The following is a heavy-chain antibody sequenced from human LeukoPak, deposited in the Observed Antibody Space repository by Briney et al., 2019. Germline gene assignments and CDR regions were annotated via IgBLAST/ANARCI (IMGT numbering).Heavy chain of an antibody. CDR2: INPNSGGT. CDR3: ARIAVAGTRANYYYGMDV. V-gene: IGHV1-2*02. Sequence: ASVKVSCKASGYTFTSYDINWVRQATGQGLEWMGWINPNSGGTNYAQKFQGRVTMTRDTSISTAYMELSRLRSDDTAVYYCARIAVAGTRANYYYGMDVWGQGTTVTVSS. J-gene: IGHJ6*02. CDR1: GYTFTSYD. D-gene: IGHD6-19*01.